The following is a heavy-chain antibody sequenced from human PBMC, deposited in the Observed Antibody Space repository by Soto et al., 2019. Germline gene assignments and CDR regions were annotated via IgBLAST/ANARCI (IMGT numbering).Heavy chain of an antibody. J-gene: IGHJ3*02. CDR3: ARGRIAAAGTGYSSGWYGSGHAFDI. V-gene: IGHV3-33*01. CDR2: IWYDGSNK. CDR1: GFTFSSYG. D-gene: IGHD6-19*01. Sequence: QVQLVESGGGVVQPGRSLRLSCAASGFTFSSYGMHWVRQAPGKGLEWVAVIWYDGSNKYYADSVKGRFTISRDNSKNTLYLQMNSLRAEDTAVYYCARGRIAAAGTGYSSGWYGSGHAFDIWGQGTMVTVSS.